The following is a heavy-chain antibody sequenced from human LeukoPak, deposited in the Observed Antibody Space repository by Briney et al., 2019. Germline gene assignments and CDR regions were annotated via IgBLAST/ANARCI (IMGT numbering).Heavy chain of an antibody. CDR3: ARGPWAGYGPHFDY. Sequence: SVKVSCKASGFTVLGLYIHWVRQAPGQGLEWMGRIIPILGIANYAQKFQGRVTITADKSTSTAYMELSSLRSEDTAVYYCARGPWAGYGPHFDYWAREPWSPSPQ. J-gene: IGHJ4*02. D-gene: IGHD3/OR15-3a*01. V-gene: IGHV1-69*04. CDR1: GFTVLGLY. CDR2: IIPILGIA.